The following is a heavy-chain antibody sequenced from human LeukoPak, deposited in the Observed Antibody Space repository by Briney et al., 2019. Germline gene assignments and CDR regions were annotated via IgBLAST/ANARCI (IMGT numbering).Heavy chain of an antibody. D-gene: IGHD6-19*01. CDR2: IYYSGST. CDR1: GGSISSHY. Sequence: SETLSLTCTVSGGSISSHYWSWIRQPPGKGLEWIGYIYYSGSTNYNPSLKSRVTISVDTSKNQFSLKLSSVTAADTAVYYCARHLRSSGWYRYWGQGTLVTVSS. CDR3: ARHLRSSGWYRY. J-gene: IGHJ4*02. V-gene: IGHV4-59*08.